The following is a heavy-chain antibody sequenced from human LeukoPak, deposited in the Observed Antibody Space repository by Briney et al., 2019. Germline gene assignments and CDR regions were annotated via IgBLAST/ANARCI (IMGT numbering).Heavy chain of an antibody. CDR1: GGSFSGYY. J-gene: IGHJ4*02. D-gene: IGHD6-19*01. CDR2: INHSGST. CDR3: AREFSVDGYPYYFDY. V-gene: IGHV4-34*01. Sequence: KPSETLSLTCAVYGGSFSGYYWSWIRQPPGKGLEWIGEINHSGSTNYNPSLKSRVTISADTSRSQFSLRLSSVTAADTAVYYCAREFSVDGYPYYFDYWGQGTLVTVSS.